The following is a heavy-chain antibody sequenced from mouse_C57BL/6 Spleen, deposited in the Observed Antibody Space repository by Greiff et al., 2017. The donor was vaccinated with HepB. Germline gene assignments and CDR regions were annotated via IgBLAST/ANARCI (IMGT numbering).Heavy chain of an antibody. CDR2: IRSKSNNYAT. J-gene: IGHJ4*01. Sequence: GGGLVQPKGSLNLSCAASGFSFNTYAMNWVRQAPGKCLEWVARIRSKSNNYATYYADSVKDRFTISRDDSESMLYLQMNNLKTEDTAMYYCVRRGSSLAMDYWGQGTSVTVSS. D-gene: IGHD1-1*01. V-gene: IGHV10-1*01. CDR3: VRRGSSLAMDY. CDR1: GFSFNTYA.